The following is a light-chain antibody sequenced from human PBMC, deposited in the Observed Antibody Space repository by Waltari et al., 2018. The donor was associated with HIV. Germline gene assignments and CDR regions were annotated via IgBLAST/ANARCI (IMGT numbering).Light chain of an antibody. CDR3: ASYISSSSPE. CDR2: EDS. J-gene: IGLJ3*02. Sequence: QSALTQPASVSGSPGQSITISCTGTSNNGDDYKYVSWYQHHPGKAPTVIIYEDSHRPSGVSNRFAGSKSGNTASLTISGLQPEDEAYYCCASYISSSSPEFGGGTKVTVL. CDR1: SNNGDDYKY. V-gene: IGLV2-14*01.